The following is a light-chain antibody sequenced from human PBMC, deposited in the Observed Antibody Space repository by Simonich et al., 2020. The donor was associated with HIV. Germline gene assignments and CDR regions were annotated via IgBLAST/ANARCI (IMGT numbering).Light chain of an antibody. CDR3: QHYNNWPPGT. J-gene: IGKJ1*01. CDR2: ASS. CDR1: QGISNS. V-gene: IGKV1-NL1*01. Sequence: DIQMPQSPSSVSASVGDRVTITCRASQGISNSLAWYQQKPGKAPKLLLSASSRLESGVPSRFIGSGSGTDYTLTISSLQSEDFAIYYCQHYNNWPPGTFGQGTKVEFK.